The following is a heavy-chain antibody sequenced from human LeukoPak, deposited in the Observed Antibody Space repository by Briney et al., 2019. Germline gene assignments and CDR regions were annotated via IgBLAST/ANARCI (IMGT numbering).Heavy chain of an antibody. Sequence: SETLSLTCSVSGGSISSTRYYWGWIRQPPGKGLDWIGSMYYTGSSYYNPSLKSRVTISADTSKNQFSLKMSSVTAADTAVYYCARLEAYYYDSSGYYFDYWGQGTLVTVSS. CDR2: MYYTGSS. CDR1: GGSISSTRYY. J-gene: IGHJ4*02. CDR3: ARLEAYYYDSSGYYFDY. V-gene: IGHV4-39*01. D-gene: IGHD3-22*01.